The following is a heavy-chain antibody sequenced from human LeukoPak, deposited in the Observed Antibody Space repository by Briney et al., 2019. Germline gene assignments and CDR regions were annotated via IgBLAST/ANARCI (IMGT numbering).Heavy chain of an antibody. Sequence: PGGSLRLSCAASGFTFSDYYMSWIRQAPGKGLEWVSYISSSGSTIYLADSVRGRFSISRDNAKNSLYLRMNSLRAEDTAVYYCARASRGYSYGYVVDYWGQGTLVTVSS. D-gene: IGHD5-18*01. V-gene: IGHV3-11*01. J-gene: IGHJ4*02. CDR3: ARASRGYSYGYVVDY. CDR2: ISSSGSTI. CDR1: GFTFSDYY.